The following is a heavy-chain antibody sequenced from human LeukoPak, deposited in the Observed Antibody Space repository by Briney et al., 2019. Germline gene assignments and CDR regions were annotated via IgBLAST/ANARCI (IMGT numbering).Heavy chain of an antibody. CDR2: IKQDGSEK. CDR1: GFTFSSYW. J-gene: IGHJ3*02. D-gene: IGHD3-10*01. CDR3: ARGPHITMVRGVSDAFDI. V-gene: IGHV3-7*03. Sequence: SGGSLRLSCAASGFTFSSYWMSWVRQAPGKGLEWVANIKQDGSEKYYVDSVKGRFIISRDNAKNSLYLQMNSLRAEDTAVYYCARGPHITMVRGVSDAFDIWGQGTMVAVSS.